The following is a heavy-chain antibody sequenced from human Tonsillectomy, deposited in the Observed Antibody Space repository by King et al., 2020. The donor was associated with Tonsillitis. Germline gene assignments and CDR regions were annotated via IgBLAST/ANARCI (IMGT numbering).Heavy chain of an antibody. D-gene: IGHD3-10*01. CDR3: ARVVEPYDSGSYFFGY. J-gene: IGHJ4*02. Sequence: QLVQSGAEVKKPGSSVKVSCKASGGTFSNYPISLVRQAPGQALAWIGGIIPMIATPNYAQKFQGIVTITGDESTNTATMELSSLRSDDTAVYYWARVVEPYDSGSYFFGYWGQGTLVTVSS. CDR2: IIPMIATP. V-gene: IGHV1-69*01. CDR1: GGTFSNYP.